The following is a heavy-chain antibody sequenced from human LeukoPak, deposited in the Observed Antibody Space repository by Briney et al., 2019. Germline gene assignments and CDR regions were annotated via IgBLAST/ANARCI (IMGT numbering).Heavy chain of an antibody. V-gene: IGHV3-64*01. CDR2: ISSNGGST. Sequence: GGSLRLSCVASGFTFSSYAMHWVRQAPGKGLEYVSAISSNGGSTYYANSVKGRFTISRDNSKNTLYLQMGSLRAEDMAVYYCARGDDYGDYFYFDYWGQGTLVTVSS. J-gene: IGHJ4*02. CDR3: ARGDDYGDYFYFDY. CDR1: GFTFSSYA. D-gene: IGHD4-17*01.